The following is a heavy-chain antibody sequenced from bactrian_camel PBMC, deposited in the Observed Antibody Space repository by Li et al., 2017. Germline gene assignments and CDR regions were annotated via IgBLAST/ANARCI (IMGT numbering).Heavy chain of an antibody. CDR3: AADIYAEDIGRVWALSRTFYNY. CDR1: GFTFNNYM. Sequence: QLVESGGGLVQPGGSLRLSCTTSGFTFNNYMMYWVRQAPGKGLEWVSSIKSDSSDTYYADSVKGRFAVSQDNAKNTLYLQMNSLKPEDTGMYYCAADIYAEDIGRVWALSRTFYNYWGQGTQVTVS. CDR2: IKSDSSDT. V-gene: IGHV3S6*01. J-gene: IGHJ4*01. D-gene: IGHD2*01.